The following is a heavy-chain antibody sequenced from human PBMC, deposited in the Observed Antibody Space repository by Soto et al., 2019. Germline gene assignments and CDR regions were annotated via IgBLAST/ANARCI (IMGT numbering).Heavy chain of an antibody. CDR2: IYWDDDK. V-gene: IGHV2-5*02. CDR1: GFSLSTSGVG. D-gene: IGHD6-13*01. Sequence: QITLKESGPTLVKPTQTLTLTCTFSGFSLSTSGVGVGWIRQPPGKALEWLALIYWDDDKRYSPSLKSRLTITKDTSTKQVVLTMTNMDPVDTATYYCAHRLAATGLFDYWGQGTLVTVSS. J-gene: IGHJ4*02. CDR3: AHRLAATGLFDY.